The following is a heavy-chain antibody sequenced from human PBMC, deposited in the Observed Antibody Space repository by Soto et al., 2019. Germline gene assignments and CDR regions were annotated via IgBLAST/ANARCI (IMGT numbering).Heavy chain of an antibody. CDR3: ARQQIIMMRGAPDLDY. Sequence: SETLSLTCIVSGGSISSSRYFWGWIRQAPGKGLEWIGSIENNGNSYYNPSLKSRVSISIDTSNNHFSLRLNSVTAADTAMYYCARQQIIMMRGAPDLDYGGQGTLVTVSS. J-gene: IGHJ4*02. V-gene: IGHV4-39*01. CDR2: IENNGNS. CDR1: GGSISSSRYF. D-gene: IGHD3-10*01.